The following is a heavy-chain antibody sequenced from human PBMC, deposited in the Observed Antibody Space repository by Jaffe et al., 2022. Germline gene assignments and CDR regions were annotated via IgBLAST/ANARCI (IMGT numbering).Heavy chain of an antibody. J-gene: IGHJ5*02. CDR2: IYYSGST. CDR3: ARDFRGAGSSGWTPGQKYNWFDP. Sequence: QVQLQESGPGLVKPSETLSLTCTVSGGSISSYYWSWIRQPPGKGLEWIGYIYYSGSTNYNPSLKSRVTISVDTSKNQFSLKLSSVTAADTAVYYCARDFRGAGSSGWTPGQKYNWFDPWGQGTLVTVSS. CDR1: GGSISSYY. D-gene: IGHD6-19*01. V-gene: IGHV4-59*01.